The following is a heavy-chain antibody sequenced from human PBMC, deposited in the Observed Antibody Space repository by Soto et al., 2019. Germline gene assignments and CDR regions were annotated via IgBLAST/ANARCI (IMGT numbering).Heavy chain of an antibody. Sequence: SVKVSCKASGGTFSSYAISWVRQAPGQGLEWMGGIIPIFGTANYAQKFQGRVTITADEATSTAYMELSSLRSEDTAVYYCARDSVVVPAAICWFDPWGQGTLVTVSS. D-gene: IGHD2-2*01. J-gene: IGHJ5*02. V-gene: IGHV1-69*13. CDR2: IIPIFGTA. CDR3: ARDSVVVPAAICWFDP. CDR1: GGTFSSYA.